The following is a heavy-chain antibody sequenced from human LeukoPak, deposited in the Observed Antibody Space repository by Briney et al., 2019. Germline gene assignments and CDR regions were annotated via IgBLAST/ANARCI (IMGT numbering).Heavy chain of an antibody. J-gene: IGHJ6*02. V-gene: IGHV3-30*18. CDR1: GFTFSSYG. Sequence: PGRSLRLSCVASGFTFSSYGMHWVRQAPGKGLEWVAVISYDGSNKYYADSVKGRFTISRDNSKNTLYLQMNSLRAEDTAVYYCAKDSRDNWNEGLGSYGMDVWGQGTTVTVSS. CDR2: ISYDGSNK. D-gene: IGHD1-20*01. CDR3: AKDSRDNWNEGLGSYGMDV.